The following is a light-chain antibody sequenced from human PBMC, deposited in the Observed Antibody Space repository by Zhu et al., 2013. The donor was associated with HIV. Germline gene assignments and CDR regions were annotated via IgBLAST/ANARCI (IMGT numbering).Light chain of an antibody. CDR1: QSISTW. CDR2: AAS. CDR3: QQYYSYSPIT. V-gene: IGKV1-5*01. J-gene: IGKJ5*01. Sequence: DIQMTQSPSSLSASVGDRVTITCRASQSISTWLAWYQQKPGKAPKLLIYAASTLQSGVPSRFSGSGSGTDFTLTISCLQSEDFATYYCQQYYSYSPITFGQGTRVDIK.